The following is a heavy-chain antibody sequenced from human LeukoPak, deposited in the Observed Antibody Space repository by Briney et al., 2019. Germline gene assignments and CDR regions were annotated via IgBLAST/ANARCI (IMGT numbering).Heavy chain of an antibody. CDR2: INSDGSST. J-gene: IGHJ5*02. CDR1: GFTFSNYW. V-gene: IGHV3-74*01. D-gene: IGHD6-13*01. Sequence: TGGSLRLSCAASGFTFSNYWMHWIRQAQGKGLVWVSRINSDGSSTTYADSVKGRFTISRDNAKNTLYLQMNNLRAEDTAVYSRARDREIAAGNFFDPWGQGTLVAVSS. CDR3: ARDREIAAGNFFDP.